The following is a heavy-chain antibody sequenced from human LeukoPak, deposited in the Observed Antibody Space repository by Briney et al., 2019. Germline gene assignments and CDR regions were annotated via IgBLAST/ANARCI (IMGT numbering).Heavy chain of an antibody. CDR1: GGSFSGYY. D-gene: IGHD3-9*01. Sequence: NSSETLSLTCAVYGGSFSGYYWSWIRQPPGKGLEWIGEINHSGSTNYNPSLRSRVTISVDTSKNQFSLKLSSVTAADTAVYYCAGADIPNWFDPWGQGTLVTVSS. V-gene: IGHV4-34*01. CDR3: AGADIPNWFDP. CDR2: INHSGST. J-gene: IGHJ5*02.